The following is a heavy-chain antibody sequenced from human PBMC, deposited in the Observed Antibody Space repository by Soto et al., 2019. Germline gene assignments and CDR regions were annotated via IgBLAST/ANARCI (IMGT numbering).Heavy chain of an antibody. D-gene: IGHD2-8*01. CDR2: FSGSGGNT. CDR3: AKGIGVDWYFDL. V-gene: IGHV3-23*01. J-gene: IGHJ2*01. Sequence: GGSLRLSCAASGFTLSSNAMSWVRQAPGKGLEWVSGFSGSGGNTYYADSVKGRFTISRDNFKNTLFLQMNSLRAEDTALYYCAKGIGVDWYFDLWGRGTLVTVSS. CDR1: GFTLSSNA.